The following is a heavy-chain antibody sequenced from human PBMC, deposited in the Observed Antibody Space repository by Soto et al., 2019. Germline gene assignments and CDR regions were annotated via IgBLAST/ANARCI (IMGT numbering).Heavy chain of an antibody. CDR2: IIPIFGTA. CDR3: AMEASYKYGPDY. D-gene: IGHD3-10*01. V-gene: IGHV1-69*06. CDR1: GGTFSSYA. Sequence: QVQLVQSGAEVKKPGSSVQVSCKASGGTFSSYAISWVRQAPGQGLEWMGGIIPIFGTANYAQKFQGRVTITADKSTSTAYMELSSMRAEDTAVYYCAMEASYKYGPDYWGQGTLVTVSS. J-gene: IGHJ4*02.